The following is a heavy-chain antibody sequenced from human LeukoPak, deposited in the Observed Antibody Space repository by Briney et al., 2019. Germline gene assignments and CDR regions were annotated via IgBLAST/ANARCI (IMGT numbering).Heavy chain of an antibody. CDR3: ARGPMWTYFDY. D-gene: IGHD2-21*01. J-gene: IGHJ4*02. CDR2: INHSGST. V-gene: IGHV4-34*01. CDR1: GGSFSGYY. Sequence: SETLSLTCAVYGGSFSGYYWSWIRQPPGKGLEWIGEINHSGSTNYNPSLKSRVTISVDTSKNQFSLKLSSVTAADTAVYYCARGPMWTYFDYWGQGTLVTVSS.